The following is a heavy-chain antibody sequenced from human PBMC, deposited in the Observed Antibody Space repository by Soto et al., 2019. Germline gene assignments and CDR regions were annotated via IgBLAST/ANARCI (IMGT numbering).Heavy chain of an antibody. V-gene: IGHV1-8*01. CDR3: ARGVTAGDDY. CDR1: GYSFTSLD. J-gene: IGHJ4*02. Sequence: QVQLMQSGAEVREPGASVKVSCKASGYSFTSLDINWVRQTTGQGLEWMGWMQPSSGRTGYAQKFQGRVTMTRDTSINTAYMELSSLTSDDTAFYYCARGVTAGDDYWGQGTLVTVSS. D-gene: IGHD1-26*01. CDR2: MQPSSGRT.